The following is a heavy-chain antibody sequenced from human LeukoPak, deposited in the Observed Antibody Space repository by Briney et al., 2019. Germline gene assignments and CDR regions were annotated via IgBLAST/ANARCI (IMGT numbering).Heavy chain of an antibody. J-gene: IGHJ4*02. CDR3: ARRSDYYDSSGYYYVNYFDY. CDR2: ITSGNTI. D-gene: IGHD3-22*01. CDR1: GFIXXDYY. V-gene: IGHV3-11*01. Sequence: GSLRLSCXASGFIXXDYYMSWIRQAPGKGLEWVSYITSGNTIYYADSVKGRFTISRDNAKNSLYLQMNSLRAEGTAVYYCARRSDYYDSSGYYYVNYFDYWGQGTLVTVSS.